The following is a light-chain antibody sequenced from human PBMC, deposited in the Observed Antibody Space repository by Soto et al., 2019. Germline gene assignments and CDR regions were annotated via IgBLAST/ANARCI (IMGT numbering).Light chain of an antibody. Sequence: EIVLTQSPATLSLSPGERATLSCRASQSVSSYLAWYQQKPGQAPRLLIYDASNRATGIPARFSGSGSGTDFTLNISSLEPEDFAVYYCPQRSKWPPITFGRGTRLEIK. J-gene: IGKJ5*01. CDR3: PQRSKWPPIT. V-gene: IGKV3-11*01. CDR1: QSVSSY. CDR2: DAS.